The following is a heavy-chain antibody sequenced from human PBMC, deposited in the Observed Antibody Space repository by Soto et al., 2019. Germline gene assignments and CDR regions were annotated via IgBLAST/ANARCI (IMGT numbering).Heavy chain of an antibody. CDR1: GGTFSSYA. Sequence: SVKVSCKASGGTFSSYAISWVRQAPGQGLEWMGGIIPIFGTANYAQKFQGRVTITADGSTSTAYMELSSLRSEDTAVYYCARDLGTVTTTSVGYWGQGTLVTVSS. J-gene: IGHJ4*02. V-gene: IGHV1-69*13. CDR2: IIPIFGTA. D-gene: IGHD4-17*01. CDR3: ARDLGTVTTTSVGY.